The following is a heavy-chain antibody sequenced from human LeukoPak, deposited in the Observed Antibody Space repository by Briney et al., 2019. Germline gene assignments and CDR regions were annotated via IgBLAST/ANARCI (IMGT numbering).Heavy chain of an antibody. Sequence: GGSLRLSCSASGFSFSDYDMNWVRQAPGKGLGWVSAISGRSSHVYYGESVKGRFTISRDNAKNSLYLQLDSLGVEDTAVYYCGRAFPPLRTSSAGDLWGQGTLVTVSS. V-gene: IGHV3-21*01. CDR3: GRAFPPLRTSSAGDL. J-gene: IGHJ1*01. CDR1: GFSFSDYD. D-gene: IGHD3-16*01. CDR2: ISGRSSHV.